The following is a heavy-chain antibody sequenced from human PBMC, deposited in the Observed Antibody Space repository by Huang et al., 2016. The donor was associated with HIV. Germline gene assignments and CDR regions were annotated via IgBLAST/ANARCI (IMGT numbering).Heavy chain of an antibody. J-gene: IGHJ4*01. CDR1: GFIFSDYW. CDR3: VRAREKGYDFWSGYRY. CDR2: MESDGSST. Sequence: EVELAESGGGSVRPGQSLRLSCVGSGFIFSDYWMHWVRQLPGKGLMGVARMESDGSSTSYADSVKGRFTIYRDNARNTVYLQMSSLRVDDTAVYYCVRAREKGYDFWSGYRYWGQGAQVTVSS. V-gene: IGHV3-74*02. D-gene: IGHD3-3*01.